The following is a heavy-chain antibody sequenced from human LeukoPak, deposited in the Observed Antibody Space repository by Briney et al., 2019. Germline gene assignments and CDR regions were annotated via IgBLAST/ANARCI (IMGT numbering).Heavy chain of an antibody. CDR3: ARFTDYSSPFDY. J-gene: IGHJ4*02. D-gene: IGHD4-11*01. CDR2: IYYSGST. Sequence: PSETLSLTCTVSGGSITSYYWSWIRQPPGKGLQWIGYIYYSGSTNYNPSLKSRVTISLDTSKNQFSLKLSSVTAADTAVYYCARFTDYSSPFDYWGQGTLVTVSS. CDR1: GGSITSYY. V-gene: IGHV4-59*01.